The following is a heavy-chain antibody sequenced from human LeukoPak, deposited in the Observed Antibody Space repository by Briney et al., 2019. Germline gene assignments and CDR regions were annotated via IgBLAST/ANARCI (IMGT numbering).Heavy chain of an antibody. J-gene: IGHJ4*02. CDR2: INPSGGST. CDR1: GYTFTSYY. V-gene: IGHV1-46*01. Sequence: ASVKVSCKASGYTFTSYYMHWVRQAPGQGLEWMGIINPSGGSTSFAQKFQGRVTMTRDTSTSTVYMELSSLRSEDTAVYYCARTVHLEYYYDSSGYNAFDYWGQGTLVTVSS. CDR3: ARTVHLEYYYDSSGYNAFDY. D-gene: IGHD3-22*01.